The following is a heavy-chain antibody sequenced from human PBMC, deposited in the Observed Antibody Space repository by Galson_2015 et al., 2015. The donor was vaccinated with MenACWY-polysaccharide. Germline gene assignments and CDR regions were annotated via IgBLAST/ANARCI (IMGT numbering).Heavy chain of an antibody. CDR1: GYTFIRYD. CDR2: MNPNSGNT. D-gene: IGHD3-22*01. Sequence: VKVSCKASGYTFIRYDFNWVRQATGQGLEWMGWMNPNSGNTGYAQKFQGRVTMTRNTSISTAYMELSSLRSEDTAVYYCARVGYYDSSGYSLNAFEIWGQGTMVTLSS. CDR3: ARVGYYDSSGYSLNAFEI. J-gene: IGHJ3*02. V-gene: IGHV1-8*01.